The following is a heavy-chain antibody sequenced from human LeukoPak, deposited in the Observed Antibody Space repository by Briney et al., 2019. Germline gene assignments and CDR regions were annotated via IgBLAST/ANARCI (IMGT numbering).Heavy chain of an antibody. V-gene: IGHV4-59*01. J-gene: IGHJ4*02. D-gene: IGHD3/OR15-3a*01. CDR1: GVTISSSY. Sequence: SETLSLTCTVSGVTISSSYWTWIRQPPGKGLEWIGYIFYSGSTNYNPSLKSRGTISVDTSRNQFSLKLTSVTAADTAIYYCARDVDGLGIDYWGQGALVTVSS. CDR3: ARDVDGLGIDY. CDR2: IFYSGST.